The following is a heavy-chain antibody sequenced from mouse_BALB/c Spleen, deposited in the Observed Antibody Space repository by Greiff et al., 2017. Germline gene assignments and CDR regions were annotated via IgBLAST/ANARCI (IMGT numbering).Heavy chain of an antibody. CDR1: GYSITSDYA. Sequence: EVKLMESGPGLVKPSQSLSLTCTVTGYSITSDYAWNWIRQFPGNKLEWMGYISYSGSTSYNPSLKSRISITRDTSKNQFFLQLNSVTTEDTATYYCARWDYYGSSYDYAMDYWGQGTSVTVSS. J-gene: IGHJ4*01. V-gene: IGHV3-2*02. CDR3: ARWDYYGSSYDYAMDY. D-gene: IGHD1-1*01. CDR2: ISYSGST.